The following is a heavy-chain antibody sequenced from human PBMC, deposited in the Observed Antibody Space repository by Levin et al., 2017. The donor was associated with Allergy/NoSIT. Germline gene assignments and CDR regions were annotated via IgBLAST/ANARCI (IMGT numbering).Heavy chain of an antibody. D-gene: IGHD6-19*01. J-gene: IGHJ6*02. CDR2: IGTAGDT. V-gene: IGHV3-13*01. CDR3: ARGAGNYYYYGMDV. Sequence: GESLKISCAASGFTFSSYDMHWVRQATGKGLEWVSAIGTAGDTYYPGSVKGRFTISRENAKNSLYLQMNSLRAGDTAVYYCARGAGNYYYYGMDVWGQGTTVTVSS. CDR1: GFTFSSYD.